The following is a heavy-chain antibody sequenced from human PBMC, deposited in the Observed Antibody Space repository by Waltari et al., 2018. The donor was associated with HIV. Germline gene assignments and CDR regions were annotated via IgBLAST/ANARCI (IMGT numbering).Heavy chain of an antibody. D-gene: IGHD3-10*01. J-gene: IGHJ6*02. CDR3: ASTVRPNYYKYYGMDV. V-gene: IGHV3-11*04. Sequence: QLQLVQSGGGLVKPGGSLRLSCAASGFTLSDYHMSWIRQEPGKGLEWVSHISSSGDTIYYADSVKGRFTISRDNAENSLYLQMNSLRDEDTALYYCASTVRPNYYKYYGMDVWGQGTTVTVSS. CDR1: GFTLSDYH. CDR2: ISSSGDTI.